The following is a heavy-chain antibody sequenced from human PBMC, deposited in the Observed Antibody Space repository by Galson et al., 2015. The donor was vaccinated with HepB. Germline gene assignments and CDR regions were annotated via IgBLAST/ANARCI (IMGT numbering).Heavy chain of an antibody. J-gene: IGHJ6*02. CDR2: IYYTGRT. CDR1: GGSINNTNHY. Sequence: LSLTCTVSGGSINNTNHYWGWVRQPPGKGLEWIGKIYYTGRTSYAPSLKSRDTVLIVTSRNLFSLRLTSVTAADTAIYYCARHVARYFDWLLSDYYYGMDVWGQGTTVTVSS. D-gene: IGHD3-9*01. V-gene: IGHV4-39*01. CDR3: ARHVARYFDWLLSDYYYGMDV.